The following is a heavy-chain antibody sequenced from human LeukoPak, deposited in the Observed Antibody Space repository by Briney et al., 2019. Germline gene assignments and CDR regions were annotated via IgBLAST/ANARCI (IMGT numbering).Heavy chain of an antibody. V-gene: IGHV4-59*08. CDR2: ISYSGST. CDR1: GAPISSYY. D-gene: IGHD3-10*01. Sequence: SETLSLTCTVSGAPISSYYRSWIRQPPGKGLEWIGYISYSGSTNYNPSLKSRVTISADTSKNQFSLKLSSVTAADTAVYYCARFGSNPYYFDYWGQGTLVTVSS. J-gene: IGHJ4*02. CDR3: ARFGSNPYYFDY.